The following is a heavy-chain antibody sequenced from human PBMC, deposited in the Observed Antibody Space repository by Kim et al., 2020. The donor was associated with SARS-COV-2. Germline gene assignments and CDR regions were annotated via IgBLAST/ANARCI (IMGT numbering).Heavy chain of an antibody. D-gene: IGHD3-10*01. CDR1: GFSFSSHW. CDR2: IKQDGSGT. CDR3: VQPLSGY. Sequence: GGSLRLSCVVSGFSFSSHWMQWVRQPPGKGLAWVSRIKQDGSGTIYADSVKGRFTISRDNAKNTLYLQMSGLRVEDTAIYYCVQPLSGYWGQGTLVTVSS. V-gene: IGHV3-74*01. J-gene: IGHJ4*02.